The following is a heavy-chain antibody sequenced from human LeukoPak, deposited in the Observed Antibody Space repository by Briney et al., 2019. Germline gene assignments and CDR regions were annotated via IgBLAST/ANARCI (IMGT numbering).Heavy chain of an antibody. D-gene: IGHD4-17*01. CDR2: IYSGVNT. V-gene: IGHV3-53*01. CDR3: ARTVGYGDYHWFDP. Sequence: GGSLRLSCAASGFTFSSYSMNWVRQAPGKGLEWVSVIYSGVNTYYADSVKGRFTISRDNSKNTLYLQMNSLRAEDTAVYYCARTVGYGDYHWFDPWGQGTLVTVSS. CDR1: GFTFSSYS. J-gene: IGHJ5*02.